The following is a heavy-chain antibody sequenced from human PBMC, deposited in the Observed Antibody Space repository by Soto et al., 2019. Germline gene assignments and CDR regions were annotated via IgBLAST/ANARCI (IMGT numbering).Heavy chain of an antibody. V-gene: IGHV3-23*01. D-gene: IGHD3-10*01. CDR2: ISGSGGST. CDR3: AKDTPGGYGSGSYAFDI. J-gene: IGHJ3*02. Sequence: GESLKISCAASGFTFSSYAMSWVRQAPGKGLEWVSAISGSGGSTYYADSVKGRFTISRDNSKNTLYLQMNSLRAEDTAVYYCAKDTPGGYGSGSYAFDIWGQGTMVTVSS. CDR1: GFTFSSYA.